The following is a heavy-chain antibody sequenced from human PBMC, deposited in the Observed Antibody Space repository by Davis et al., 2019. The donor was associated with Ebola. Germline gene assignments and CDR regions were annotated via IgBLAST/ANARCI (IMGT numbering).Heavy chain of an antibody. CDR3: AKAKTRDSAMLTGRY. D-gene: IGHD5-18*01. Sequence: GESLKISCAVSGLTFSSYAMIWVRQAPGKGLEWISDNSGSGGSTHYADSVKGRFTISRDNSKNTLLLQMNNLRADDTAVYYCAKAKTRDSAMLTGRYWGQGTLVIVSS. J-gene: IGHJ4*02. CDR2: NSGSGGST. CDR1: GLTFSSYA. V-gene: IGHV3-23*01.